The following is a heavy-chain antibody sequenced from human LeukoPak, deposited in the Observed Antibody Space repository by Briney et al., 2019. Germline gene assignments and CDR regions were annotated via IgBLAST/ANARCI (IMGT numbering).Heavy chain of an antibody. CDR2: ISPGGDTT. V-gene: IGHV3-23*01. Sequence: SGGSLRLSCAASTFTFSNYAMAWVRQAPGKGLEWVSEISPGGDTTYYADSVKGRFAISRDNSKDTLYLQMNSLRAEDTALYYCARTITTGLSYFDYWGQGTLVTVSS. CDR1: TFTFSNYA. J-gene: IGHJ4*02. D-gene: IGHD3-22*01. CDR3: ARTITTGLSYFDY.